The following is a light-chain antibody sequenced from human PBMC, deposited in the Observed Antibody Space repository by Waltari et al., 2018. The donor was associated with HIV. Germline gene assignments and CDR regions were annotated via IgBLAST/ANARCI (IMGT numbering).Light chain of an antibody. CDR2: RNT. CDR1: SSNIGSNT. CDR3: AAWDDSLNGYV. J-gene: IGLJ1*01. Sequence: QSVLTQPPSASGTPGQRVTISCSGSSSNIGSNTVNWYQQLPGTAPKLLIYRNTQRPSGFPDRCSGSKSGTSASLAISGLQSEDEADYYCAAWDDSLNGYVFGTGTKVTVL. V-gene: IGLV1-44*01.